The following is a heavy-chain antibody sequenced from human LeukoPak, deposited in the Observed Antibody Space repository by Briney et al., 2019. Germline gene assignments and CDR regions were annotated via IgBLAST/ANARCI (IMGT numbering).Heavy chain of an antibody. D-gene: IGHD1-7*01. Sequence: GGSLRLSCAASGFTFSDHYMDWVRQAPGKGLEWVGRTRNKVNSYTIEYAASVKGRFTISRDDSKNLLYLQMNSLKTEDTAVYYCATGLTGTIDCWGQGTLVTVSS. CDR3: ATGLTGTIDC. CDR2: TRNKVNSYTI. V-gene: IGHV3-72*01. J-gene: IGHJ4*02. CDR1: GFTFSDHY.